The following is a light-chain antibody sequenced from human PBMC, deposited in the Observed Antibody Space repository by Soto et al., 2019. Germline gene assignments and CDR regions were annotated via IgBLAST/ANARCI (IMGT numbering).Light chain of an antibody. Sequence: EIVLTQSPATLPLSPGESATLSCRASQSVSAYLAWYQQKPGQAPRLLIYDASSRATGIPARFSGSGSGTEFTLTINSIEPEDFAVYYCQQRSGWPPVYSVGQGTKVEIK. V-gene: IGKV3-11*01. CDR1: QSVSAY. CDR2: DAS. J-gene: IGKJ2*01. CDR3: QQRSGWPPVYS.